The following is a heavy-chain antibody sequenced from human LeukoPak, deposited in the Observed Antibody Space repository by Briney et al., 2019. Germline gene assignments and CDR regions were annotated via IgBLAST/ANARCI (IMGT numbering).Heavy chain of an antibody. J-gene: IGHJ4*02. D-gene: IGHD3-22*01. V-gene: IGHV5-51*01. CDR1: GYSFINYW. CDR2: ISPGDSDT. CDR3: ARPHYYDSIGYYFDY. Sequence: GESLKISCKGSGYSFINYWIGWVRQMPGKGLEWMGIISPGDSDTRYSPSFQGQVTISADKSISTAYLQWSSLTASDTAMYYCARPHYYDSIGYYFDYWGQGSLVTVSS.